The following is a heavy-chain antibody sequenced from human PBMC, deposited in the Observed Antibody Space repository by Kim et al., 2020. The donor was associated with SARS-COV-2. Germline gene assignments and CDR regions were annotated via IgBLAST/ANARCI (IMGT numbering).Heavy chain of an antibody. CDR3: TTDLLRFLEWLPQYYGMDV. J-gene: IGHJ6*02. V-gene: IGHV3-15*01. D-gene: IGHD3-3*01. CDR1: GFTFSNAW. CDR2: IKSKTDGGTT. Sequence: GSLRLSCAASGFTFSNAWMSWVRQAPGKGLEWVGRIKSKTDGGTTDYAAPVKGRFTISRDDSKNTLYLQMNSLKTEDTAVYYCTTDLLRFLEWLPQYYGMDVWGQGTTVTVSS.